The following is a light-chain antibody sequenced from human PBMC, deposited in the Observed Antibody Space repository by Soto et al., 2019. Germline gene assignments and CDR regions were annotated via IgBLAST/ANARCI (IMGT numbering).Light chain of an antibody. CDR2: AAS. CDR1: QGIYNY. Sequence: DTQMTQSPSSLSASVGDRVTITCRASQGIYNYLAWSQQTPGKVPKILIYAASSLVSAVPSRFSGSGSGTDFTLTISSLQAGEVEAYYFQKCNSTPFTCGPGTKVDIK. CDR3: QKCNSTPFT. J-gene: IGKJ3*01. V-gene: IGKV1-27*01.